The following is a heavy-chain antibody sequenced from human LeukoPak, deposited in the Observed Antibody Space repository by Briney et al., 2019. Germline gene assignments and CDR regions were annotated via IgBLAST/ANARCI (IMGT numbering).Heavy chain of an antibody. CDR1: GFSFSSHA. CDR2: ISGSGGSP. D-gene: IGHD4-23*01. V-gene: IGHV3-23*01. J-gene: IGHJ6*03. Sequence: GGSLRLSCAASGFSFSSHAMSWVRQAPGKGLEWVSSISGSGGSPNQADSVKGRFTISRDNSKNMLYLQMNSLRVEDTAVYYCAKNGNYGGRIYYYMDVWGKGTTVTVSS. CDR3: AKNGNYGGRIYYYMDV.